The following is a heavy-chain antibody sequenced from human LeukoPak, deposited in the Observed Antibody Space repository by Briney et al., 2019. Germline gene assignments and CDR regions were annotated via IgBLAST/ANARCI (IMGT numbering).Heavy chain of an antibody. CDR2: INPNSGGT. J-gene: IGHJ6*02. Sequence: ASVKVSCKASGYTFTGYYMHWVRQAPGQGLEWMGWINPNSGGTNYAQKFQGRVTMTRDTPISTAYMELSRLRSDDTAVYYCASEKGGTTVTTHQLDSGMDVWGQGTTVTVSS. CDR1: GYTFTGYY. CDR3: ASEKGGTTVTTHQLDSGMDV. V-gene: IGHV1-2*02. D-gene: IGHD4-17*01.